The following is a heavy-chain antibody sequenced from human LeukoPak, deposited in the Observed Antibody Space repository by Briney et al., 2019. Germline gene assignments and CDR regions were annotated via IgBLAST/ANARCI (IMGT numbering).Heavy chain of an antibody. CDR3: AKEPNLSIATSGMYFDY. CDR1: GFTFSSYA. Sequence: GGSLRLSCAASGFTFSSYAMGWVRQAPGKGLEWLSVISGTGGSTDYADSVKGRFTISRDNSQNTLYLQMNSLRAEDTAVYYCAKEPNLSIATSGMYFDYWGQGTLVTVSS. CDR2: ISGTGGST. D-gene: IGHD6-13*01. J-gene: IGHJ4*02. V-gene: IGHV3-23*01.